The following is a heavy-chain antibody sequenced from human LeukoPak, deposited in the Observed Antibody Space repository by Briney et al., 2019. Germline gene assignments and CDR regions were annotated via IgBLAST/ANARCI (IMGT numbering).Heavy chain of an antibody. V-gene: IGHV3-48*01. Sequence: GGSLRLSCAASGFTFSRYSMNSVRQAPGKGLEWVSYISSSSTIYNADSVKGRFTISRDNAKNSLYLQMNSLRAEDTAVYYCARDHRAIAVAGTGIYYYYGMDVWGQGTTVTVSS. J-gene: IGHJ6*02. CDR3: ARDHRAIAVAGTGIYYYYGMDV. D-gene: IGHD6-19*01. CDR1: GFTFSRYS. CDR2: ISSSSTI.